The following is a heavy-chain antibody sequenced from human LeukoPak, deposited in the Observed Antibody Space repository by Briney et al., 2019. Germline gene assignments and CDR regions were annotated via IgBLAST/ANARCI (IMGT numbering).Heavy chain of an antibody. Sequence: SETLSLTCTVSGGSTSSGSHYWGWIRQPPGKGLEWIGSIYYSGTTYYSPSLKSRVSISLDTSKDQFSLKLNSVTAADTAVYYCARQDLAVSGIDYWGQGTLVTVSS. D-gene: IGHD6-13*01. V-gene: IGHV4-39*01. CDR1: GGSTSSGSHY. CDR2: IYYSGTT. CDR3: ARQDLAVSGIDY. J-gene: IGHJ4*02.